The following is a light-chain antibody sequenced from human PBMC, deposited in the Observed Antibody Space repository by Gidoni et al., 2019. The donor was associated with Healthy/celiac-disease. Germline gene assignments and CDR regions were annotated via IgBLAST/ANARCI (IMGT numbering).Light chain of an antibody. CDR3: QQSYSTPRA. CDR2: AAS. CDR1: QSISSY. J-gene: IGKJ1*01. V-gene: IGKV1-39*01. Sequence: DIQITQSPSSLSASVGDRVTITCRASQSISSYLNWYQQKPGKAPKLLIYAASSLQSGVPSRFSGSGSGTDFTLTISSLKPEDFATYYCQQSYSTPRAFGQGTKVEIK.